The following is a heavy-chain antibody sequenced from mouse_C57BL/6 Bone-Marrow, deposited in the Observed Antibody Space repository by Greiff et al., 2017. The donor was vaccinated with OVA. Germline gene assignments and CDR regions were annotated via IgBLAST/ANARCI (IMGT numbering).Heavy chain of an antibody. CDR1: GYSFTGYY. D-gene: IGHD1-1*01. V-gene: IGHV1-42*01. J-gene: IGHJ4*01. Sequence: VQLQQSGPELVKPGASVKISCKASGYSFTGYYMNWVKQSPEKSLEWIGEINPSTGGTTYNQKFKAKATLTVDKSSSTAYMQLKSLTSEDSAVYYCARTPYYYGSSDDYAMDYWGQGTSVTVSS. CDR3: ARTPYYYGSSDDYAMDY. CDR2: INPSTGGT.